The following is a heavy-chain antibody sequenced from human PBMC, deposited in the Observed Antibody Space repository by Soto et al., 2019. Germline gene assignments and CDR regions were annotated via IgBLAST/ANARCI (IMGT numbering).Heavy chain of an antibody. CDR2: IYSGGST. CDR1: GFTFSSNY. Sequence: PGGSLRLSCAASGFTFSSNYMSWVRQAPGKGLEWVSVIYSGGSTYYADSVKGRFTISRDNSKNTLYLQMNSLRAEDTAVYYCAREPVAPTRLYYFDYWGQGTLVTVSS. J-gene: IGHJ4*02. V-gene: IGHV3-66*01. CDR3: AREPVAPTRLYYFDY. D-gene: IGHD6-19*01.